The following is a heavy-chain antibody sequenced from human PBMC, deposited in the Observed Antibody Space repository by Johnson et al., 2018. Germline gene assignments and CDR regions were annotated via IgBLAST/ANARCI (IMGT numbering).Heavy chain of an antibody. CDR1: GFTFSSYG. D-gene: IGHD2-2*01. CDR2: ISYDGSNK. V-gene: IGHV3-30*18. Sequence: VQLVESGGGVVQPGRSLRLSCAASGFTFSSYGMHWVRQAPGKGLEWVAVISYDGSNKYYADSVKGRFTISRDNSKNTLYLQMNSLRAEDTAVYYCAKDHIVVVPAAIGSYGMDVWGQGTTVTVSS. CDR3: AKDHIVVVPAAIGSYGMDV. J-gene: IGHJ6*02.